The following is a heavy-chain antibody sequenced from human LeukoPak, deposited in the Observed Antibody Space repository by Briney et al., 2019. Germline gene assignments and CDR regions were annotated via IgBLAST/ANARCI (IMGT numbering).Heavy chain of an antibody. V-gene: IGHV1-18*01. J-gene: IGHJ5*02. CDR3: ARDEGYCTITTCYRNWFDP. Sequence: ASVKVSCKASGYTFTNHGISWVRQAPGQVLEWMGWISTYYGNTNYAQKLQGRVTMTTDTSTSTAFMELRSLRSDDTAVYYCARDEGYCTITTCYRNWFDPWGRGTLVTVSS. D-gene: IGHD2-2*01. CDR1: GYTFTNHG. CDR2: ISTYYGNT.